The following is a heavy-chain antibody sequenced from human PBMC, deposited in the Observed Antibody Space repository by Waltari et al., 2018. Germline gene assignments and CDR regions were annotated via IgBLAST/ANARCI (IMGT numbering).Heavy chain of an antibody. CDR2: INPTSGGT. D-gene: IGHD6-19*01. J-gene: IGHJ4*02. V-gene: IGHV1-2*04. Sequence: QVQLVQSGAEVKKPGASVKVSCKASGYTFTGYYMHWVRQAPGQGLEWMGWINPTSGGTNYAQKFQGWVTMTRDTSSSTAYMELSRLRSDDTAVYYCARSYSSGWFLLDYWGQGTLVTVSS. CDR3: ARSYSSGWFLLDY. CDR1: GYTFTGYY.